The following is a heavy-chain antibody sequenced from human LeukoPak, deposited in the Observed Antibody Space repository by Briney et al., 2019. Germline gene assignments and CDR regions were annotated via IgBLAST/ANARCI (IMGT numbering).Heavy chain of an antibody. CDR2: IYYSGNT. CDR3: AREDPQTTVPEGMDV. Sequence: SETLSLTCTVSGGSISSFYWSWIRQAPGKGLEWIGYIYYSGNTNYNPSLKSRVTISVDTSKNQFSLKLISVTAADTAVYYCAREDPQTTVPEGMDVWGQGTTVTVSS. CDR1: GGSISSFY. V-gene: IGHV4-59*01. J-gene: IGHJ6*02. D-gene: IGHD4-17*01.